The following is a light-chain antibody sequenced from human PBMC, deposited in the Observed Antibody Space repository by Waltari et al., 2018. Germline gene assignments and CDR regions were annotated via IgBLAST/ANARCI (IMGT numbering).Light chain of an antibody. V-gene: IGKV3-20*01. Sequence: DTVLTQSPGTLSLSPGERATLSCRASQYVSSSYLAWYQQKPGQAPRLLIYGASSMASRIPDRFSGSGSGTDFTLTISRLEPEDFAVYYCQQYGSSPLTFGPGTKVDI. J-gene: IGKJ3*01. CDR3: QQYGSSPLT. CDR2: GAS. CDR1: QYVSSSY.